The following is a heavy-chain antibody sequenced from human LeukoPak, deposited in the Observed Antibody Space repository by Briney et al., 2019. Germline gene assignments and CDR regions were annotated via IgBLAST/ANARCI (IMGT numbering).Heavy chain of an antibody. Sequence: GASVKVSCKASGYTFTSYYMHWARQAPGQGLEWMGIINPSGGSTSYAQKFQGRVTMTRDTSTSTVYMELSSLRSEDTAVYYCARPGYCSGGSCYSDYWGQGTLVTVSS. CDR3: ARPGYCSGGSCYSDY. V-gene: IGHV1-46*03. CDR1: GYTFTSYY. D-gene: IGHD2-15*01. CDR2: INPSGGST. J-gene: IGHJ4*02.